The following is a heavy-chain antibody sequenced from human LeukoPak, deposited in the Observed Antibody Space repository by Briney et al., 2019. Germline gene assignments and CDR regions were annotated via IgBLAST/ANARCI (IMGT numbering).Heavy chain of an antibody. D-gene: IGHD3-22*01. CDR1: GGSISSYY. CDR2: IYYSGST. Sequence: SETLSLTCTVSGGSISSYYWSWIRQPPGKGLEWIGYIYYSGSTNYNPSRKSRVTISVATSKNQFSLKVSSVTAADPGVYYCARVPFSYDSSGYYQNALDIWGQGTMVTVSS. CDR3: ARVPFSYDSSGYYQNALDI. J-gene: IGHJ3*02. V-gene: IGHV4-59*01.